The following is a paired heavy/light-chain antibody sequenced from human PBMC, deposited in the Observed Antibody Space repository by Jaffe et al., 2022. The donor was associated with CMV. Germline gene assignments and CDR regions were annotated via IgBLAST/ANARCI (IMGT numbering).Light chain of an antibody. CDR3: QQYYTTPYT. V-gene: IGKV4-1*01. Sequence: DIVMTQSPESVAVSLGERATLSCKSSHDILYFSKNKNSLAWYQQKPGQPPKLLIYWASTREFGVPDRFSGSGSGTDFTLTISSLQAEDVAVYYCQQYYTTPYTFGQGTKLEIE. CDR2: WAS. J-gene: IGKJ2*01. CDR1: HDILYFSKNKNS.
Heavy chain of an antibody. J-gene: IGHJ2*01. CDR2: IYPGDSET. V-gene: IGHV5-51*01. CDR1: GYSFTSYW. Sequence: EVQLVQSGAEGKKPGESLKISCEASGYSFTSYWIAWVRQLPGKGLEWMGMIYPGDSETRYSPSFQGQVTISVDKSINTAYLQWSSLKASDTAIYYCARRKVGYNFGDYWYFDLWGRGTLVIVSS. D-gene: IGHD1-20*01. CDR3: ARRKVGYNFGDYWYFDL.